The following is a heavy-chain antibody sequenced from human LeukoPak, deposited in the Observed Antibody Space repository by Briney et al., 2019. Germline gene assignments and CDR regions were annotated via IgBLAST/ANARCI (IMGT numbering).Heavy chain of an antibody. J-gene: IGHJ4*02. V-gene: IGHV4-30-2*01. CDR2: IYHSGSGST. D-gene: IGHD1-26*01. CDR3: ARGDSGSFSQFDC. CDR1: GGSISSGGHS. Sequence: SQTLSLTCTVSGGSISSGGHSWSWIRQPPGKGLEWIGYIYHSGSGSTYYNPSLKSRVTISVDTSKNQFSLKLTSVTAADTAVYYCARGDSGSFSQFDCWGQGTLVTVSS.